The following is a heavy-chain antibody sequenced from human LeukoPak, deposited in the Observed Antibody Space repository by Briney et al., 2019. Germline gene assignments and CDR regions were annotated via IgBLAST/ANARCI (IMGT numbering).Heavy chain of an antibody. V-gene: IGHV4-34*01. CDR3: ARVRKRWPQSKYYFDY. CDR2: INHSGST. D-gene: IGHD5-24*01. CDR1: GGSFSGYY. J-gene: IGHJ4*02. Sequence: SETLSLTCAVYGGSFSGYYWSWIRQPPGKGVEGIGEINHSGSTNYNPYLKSRVTISVDTSKSQFSLKLSSVTAADTAVYYCARVRKRWPQSKYYFDYWGQGTLVTVSS.